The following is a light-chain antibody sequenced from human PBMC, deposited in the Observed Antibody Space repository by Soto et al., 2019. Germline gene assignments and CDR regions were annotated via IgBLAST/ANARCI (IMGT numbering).Light chain of an antibody. V-gene: IGKV3-20*01. CDR1: QSVSSTY. Sequence: EIVLTQSPGTLSLSPGERATLSCRASQSVSSTYLAWYQQNPGQAPRLLIYGASSRATGIPDRFSGSGSGTDFTLTIGSLEPEDFAVYFCQQYGSSSYTFGQGPKLEIK. CDR3: QQYGSSSYT. CDR2: GAS. J-gene: IGKJ2*01.